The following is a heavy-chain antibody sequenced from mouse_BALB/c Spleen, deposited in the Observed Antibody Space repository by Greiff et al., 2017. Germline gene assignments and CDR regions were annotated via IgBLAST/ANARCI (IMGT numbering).Heavy chain of an antibody. V-gene: IGHV14-4*02. J-gene: IGHJ3*01. D-gene: IGHD3-2*01. CDR3: NAGQLGLPLFAY. Sequence: EVKLMESGAELVRSGASVKLSCTASGFNIKDYYMHWVKQRPEQGLEWIGWIDPENGDTEYAPKFQGKATMTADTSSNTAYLQLSSLTSEDTAVYYCNAGQLGLPLFAYWGQGTLVTVSA. CDR2: IDPENGDT. CDR1: GFNIKDYY.